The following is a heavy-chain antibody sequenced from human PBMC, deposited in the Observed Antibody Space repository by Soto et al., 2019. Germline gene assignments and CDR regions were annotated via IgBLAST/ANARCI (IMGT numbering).Heavy chain of an antibody. CDR1: GDSINNSHW. V-gene: IGHV4-4*02. CDR2: TYHSGTT. D-gene: IGHD3-16*02. J-gene: IGHJ5*02. CDR3: ARDVNISPARGPNGFDP. Sequence: QVQLQESGPGLVQPSGTLSLTCAVSGDSINNSHWWSWVRQTPGKGLEWIGETYHSGTTNYNPSLKTRVTKSIYKSTNQFSLKMSSVTAADTAVYYCARDVNISPARGPNGFDPWGQGTLVTVSS.